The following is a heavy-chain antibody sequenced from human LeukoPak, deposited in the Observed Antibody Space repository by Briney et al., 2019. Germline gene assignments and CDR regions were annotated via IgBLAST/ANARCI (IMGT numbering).Heavy chain of an antibody. J-gene: IGHJ6*02. V-gene: IGHV1-24*01. Sequence: ASVKVSCKVSGYTLTELSMHWVRQAPGKGLEWMGGFDPGDGETIYAQKFQGRVTMTEDTSTDTAYMELSSLRSEDTAVYYCATPSQSTSLYGMDVWGQGTTVTVSS. CDR2: FDPGDGET. CDR3: ATPSQSTSLYGMDV. CDR1: GYTLTELS. D-gene: IGHD2-2*01.